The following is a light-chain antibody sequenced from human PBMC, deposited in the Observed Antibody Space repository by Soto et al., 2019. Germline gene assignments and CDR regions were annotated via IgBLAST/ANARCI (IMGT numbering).Light chain of an antibody. V-gene: IGKV1-39*01. CDR3: QQRYSTMWT. CDR2: AAS. CDR1: QSISSY. Sequence: DIQMTQSPSSLSASVGDRVNITCRASQSISSYLNWYQQKPGKDPKLLIYAASSLQSGVPSRFSGSGSGTDFNLTISSLQTEDFATYECQQRYSTMWTFGQGTKVDIK. J-gene: IGKJ1*01.